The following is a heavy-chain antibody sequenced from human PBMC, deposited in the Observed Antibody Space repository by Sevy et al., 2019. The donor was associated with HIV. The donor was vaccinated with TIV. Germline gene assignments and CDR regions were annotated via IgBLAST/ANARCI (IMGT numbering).Heavy chain of an antibody. J-gene: IGHJ6*02. D-gene: IGHD6-19*01. CDR2: MNPNSGNT. Sequence: ASVKVSCKASGYTFTSYDINWVRQATGQGLEWMGWMNPNSGNTGYAQKFQGRVTMTRNTSISTAYMELSSLRSEDTAVYYCALVGWLVRGHYYYYGMDVWGQGTTVTVS. CDR1: GYTFTSYD. V-gene: IGHV1-8*01. CDR3: ALVGWLVRGHYYYYGMDV.